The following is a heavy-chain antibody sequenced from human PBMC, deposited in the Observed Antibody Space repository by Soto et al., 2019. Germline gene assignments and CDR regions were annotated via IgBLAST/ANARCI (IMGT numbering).Heavy chain of an antibody. CDR3: SRGMTTVTTLDY. J-gene: IGHJ4*02. Sequence: QLQLQESGSGLVKPSQTLSLTCAVSGGSISSRGYSWSWIRQPPGKGLEWIGYIYHSGSTYYNPSIKSRVTISVDRSKNQFSLKLSSVTAAATAVYYCSRGMTTVTTLDYWGQGTLVTVSS. D-gene: IGHD4-4*01. CDR1: GGSISSRGYS. V-gene: IGHV4-30-2*01. CDR2: IYHSGST.